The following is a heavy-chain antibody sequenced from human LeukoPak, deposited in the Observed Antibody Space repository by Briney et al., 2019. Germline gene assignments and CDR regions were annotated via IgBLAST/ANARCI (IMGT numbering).Heavy chain of an antibody. CDR3: ATKTPGNYPYDY. D-gene: IGHD3-22*01. CDR2: IRGTAGET. Sequence: GGSLSLSCGASGLLFSTSPMNCVPLARGKPLEWVTIRGTAGETYYADSVKGRFTISRDNSKSTLSLQMANLRVEDTAVYYCATKTPGNYPYDYWGQGTLVTVSP. J-gene: IGHJ4*02. CDR1: GLLFSTSP. V-gene: IGHV3-23*01.